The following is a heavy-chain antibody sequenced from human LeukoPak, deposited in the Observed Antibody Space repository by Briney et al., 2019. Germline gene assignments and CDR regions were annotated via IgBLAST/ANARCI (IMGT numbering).Heavy chain of an antibody. J-gene: IGHJ4*02. D-gene: IGHD3-16*02. CDR2: IKSKTDGGTT. CDR1: GFTISNAW. Sequence: GGTLRLSCAASGFTISNAWMSWVRQAPGKGLEWVGRIKSKTDGGTTDYAAPVKGRFTISRDDSKNTLYLQMNSLQTEDTAVYYCTTAPGYYDYVWGSYQEYWGQGTLVTVSS. V-gene: IGHV3-15*01. CDR3: TTAPGYYDYVWGSYQEY.